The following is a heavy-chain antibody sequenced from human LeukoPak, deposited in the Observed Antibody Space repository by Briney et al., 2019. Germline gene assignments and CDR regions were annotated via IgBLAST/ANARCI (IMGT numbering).Heavy chain of an antibody. CDR2: VYSGGTT. CDR3: ARDQRGYSTGYAY. Sequence: GGSLRLSCATSGFTVSNNYMTWVRQAPGKGLEWVSVVYSGGTTYYADSVKGRFTISRDNSKNTVYLQMNSLRAEDTAVYYCARDQRGYSTGYAYWGQGTLVTVSS. V-gene: IGHV3-66*01. J-gene: IGHJ4*02. D-gene: IGHD5-18*01. CDR1: GFTVSNNY.